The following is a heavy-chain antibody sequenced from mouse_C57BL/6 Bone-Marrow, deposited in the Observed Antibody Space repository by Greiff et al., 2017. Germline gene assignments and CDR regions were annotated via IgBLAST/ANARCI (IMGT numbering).Heavy chain of an antibody. J-gene: IGHJ4*01. D-gene: IGHD1-1*01. CDR3: AREIASSYYAMDN. Sequence: VQLQESGPELVKPGASVKISCKASGYAFSSSWMNWVKQRPGKGLEWIGRIYPGDGDTNYNWKFKGKATLTADKSSSTAYMQLSSLTSEDSAVYFCAREIASSYYAMDNWGQGTSVTVSS. CDR2: IYPGDGDT. CDR1: GYAFSSSW. V-gene: IGHV1-82*01.